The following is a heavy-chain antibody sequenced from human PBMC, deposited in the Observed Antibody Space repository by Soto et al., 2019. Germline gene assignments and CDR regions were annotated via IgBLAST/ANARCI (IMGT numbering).Heavy chain of an antibody. Sequence: QVQLVQSGAEGKKPGSSVKVSCKASGGTFSSYAISWVRQAPGQGLEWMGGIIPIFGTANYAQKFQGRVTITADESTSTAYMELSSLRSEDTAVYYCARGGYYYDSSGYPYYFDYWGQGTLVTVSS. CDR2: IIPIFGTA. V-gene: IGHV1-69*01. J-gene: IGHJ4*02. CDR1: GGTFSSYA. D-gene: IGHD3-22*01. CDR3: ARGGYYYDSSGYPYYFDY.